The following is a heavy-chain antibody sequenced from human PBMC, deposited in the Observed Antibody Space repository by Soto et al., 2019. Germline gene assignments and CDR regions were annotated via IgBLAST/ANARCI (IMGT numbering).Heavy chain of an antibody. Sequence: SVKVSCKASGGTFSSYTISWVRQAPGQGLEWMGRIIPILGIANYAQKFQGRVTITADKSTSTAYMELSSLRSEDTAVYYCAREYSGYEIDYWGQGTLVTVSS. CDR1: GGTFSSYT. D-gene: IGHD5-12*01. J-gene: IGHJ4*02. CDR3: AREYSGYEIDY. V-gene: IGHV1-69*02. CDR2: IIPILGIA.